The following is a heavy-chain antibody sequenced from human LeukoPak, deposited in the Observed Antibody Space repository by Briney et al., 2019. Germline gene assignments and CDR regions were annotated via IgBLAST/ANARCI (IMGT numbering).Heavy chain of an antibody. CDR3: AREEEEMATIDY. CDR1: GGSISSYY. CDR2: IYYSGST. J-gene: IGHJ4*02. V-gene: IGHV4-59*01. D-gene: IGHD5-24*01. Sequence: SETLSLTCTVSGGSISSYYWRWIRQPPGKGLEWIGYIYYSGSTNYNPSLKSRVTISVDTSKNQFSLKLSSVTAADTAVYYCAREEEEMATIDYWGQGTLVTVSS.